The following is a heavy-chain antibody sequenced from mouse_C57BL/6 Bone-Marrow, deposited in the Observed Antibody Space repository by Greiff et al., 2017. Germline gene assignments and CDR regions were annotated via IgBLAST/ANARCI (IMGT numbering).Heavy chain of an antibody. J-gene: IGHJ4*01. CDR2: IRSKSNNYAT. Sequence: EVQLVESGGGLVQPKGSLKLSCAASGFSFNTYAMTWVRQAPGKGLEWVARIRSKSNNYATYYADSVKDRFTISRDDSENMLYLQMNNLKTEDTAMYCCVRSSIPSYAMDYWGQGTSVTVSS. D-gene: IGHD1-1*01. CDR3: VRSSIPSYAMDY. CDR1: GFSFNTYA. V-gene: IGHV10-1*01.